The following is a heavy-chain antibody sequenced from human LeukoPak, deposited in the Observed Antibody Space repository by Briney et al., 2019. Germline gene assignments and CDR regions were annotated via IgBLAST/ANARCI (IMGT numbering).Heavy chain of an antibody. CDR3: ARAGQRAYLDY. V-gene: IGHV3-66*02. CDR1: GFTVSSNY. J-gene: IGHJ4*02. Sequence: PGGSLRLSCAASGFTVSSNYMSWVRQAPGKGLEWGSVIYSGGSTYYADSVKGRFTISRDNSKNTLYLQMNSLRAEDTAVYYRARAGQRAYLDYWGQGTLVTVSS. CDR2: IYSGGST.